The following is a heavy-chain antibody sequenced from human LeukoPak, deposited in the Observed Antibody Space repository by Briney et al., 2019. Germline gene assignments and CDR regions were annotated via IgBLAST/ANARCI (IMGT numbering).Heavy chain of an antibody. D-gene: IGHD4-17*01. J-gene: IGHJ3*02. CDR3: ARDGDYDAFDI. Sequence: MPSETLSLTCAVSGGSIRSSSYYWGWFRQPPGKGLEWIGNIYYSGSTNYNPSLKSRVTISVDTSKNQFSLKLSSVTAADTAVYYCARDGDYDAFDIWGQGTMVTVSS. V-gene: IGHV4-39*07. CDR2: IYYSGST. CDR1: GGSIRSSSYY.